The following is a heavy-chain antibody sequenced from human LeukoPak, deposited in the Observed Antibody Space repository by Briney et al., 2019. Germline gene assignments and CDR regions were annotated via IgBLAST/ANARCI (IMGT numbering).Heavy chain of an antibody. J-gene: IGHJ4*02. CDR3: ATHPPSQFYFDF. Sequence: SVKVSCKASGDTFSRYAISWVRQAPGQGLQWLGGINHIFGTASYAQKFQVRVTVIADESTSTAYMELTSLTSEDTAVYYCATHPPSQFYFDFWGQGTLVTVSS. D-gene: IGHD5-24*01. V-gene: IGHV1-69*13. CDR2: INHIFGTA. CDR1: GDTFSRYA.